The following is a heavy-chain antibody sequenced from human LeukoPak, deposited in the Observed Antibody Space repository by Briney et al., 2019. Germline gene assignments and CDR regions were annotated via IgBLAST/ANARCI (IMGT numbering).Heavy chain of an antibody. Sequence: GGSLRLSCAASGFTFSRFPMSWVRQAPGTGLEWVSAISGSGSGIYYADSVKGRFTISRDNSKNTLYLQMNSLRAEDTAVYYCAKSQEDDSSGYYYSNFDYWGQETLVTVSS. CDR3: AKSQEDDSSGYYYSNFDY. J-gene: IGHJ4*02. CDR2: ISGSGSGI. V-gene: IGHV3-23*01. D-gene: IGHD3-22*01. CDR1: GFTFSRFP.